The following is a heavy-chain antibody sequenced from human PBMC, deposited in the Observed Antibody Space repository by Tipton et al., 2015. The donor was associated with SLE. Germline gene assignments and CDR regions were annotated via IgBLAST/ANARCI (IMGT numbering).Heavy chain of an antibody. J-gene: IGHJ6*03. CDR2: INPYNDNT. Sequence: QSGAEVKKPGASVKVSCRASGYIFSTYGISWVRQAPGQGLEWMGWINPYNDNTDYVELLQGRVTMTTDTSTGAAYMELTSLNSDDTAIYYCARHPVAGYTYYMDVWAQGPRSPSP. D-gene: IGHD5-24*01. CDR1: GYIFSTYG. CDR3: ARHPVAGYTYYMDV. V-gene: IGHV1-18*01.